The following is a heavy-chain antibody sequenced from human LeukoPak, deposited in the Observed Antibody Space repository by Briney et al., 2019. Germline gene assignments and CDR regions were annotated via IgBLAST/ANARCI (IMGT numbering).Heavy chain of an antibody. CDR2: SYYSGST. V-gene: IGHV4-59*01. J-gene: IGHJ4*02. Sequence: SETLSLTCTVSGGSISSYYWSWIRQPPGKGLEWIGYSYYSGSTNYNPSLESRVTISVDTSKNQFSLKLSSVTAADTAVYYCARMNYDSSGYYYHDYWGQGTLVTVSS. D-gene: IGHD3-22*01. CDR3: ARMNYDSSGYYYHDY. CDR1: GGSISSYY.